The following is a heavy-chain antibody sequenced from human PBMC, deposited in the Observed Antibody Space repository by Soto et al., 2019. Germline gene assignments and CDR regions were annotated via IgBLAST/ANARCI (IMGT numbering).Heavy chain of an antibody. CDR3: ASIDDYGDYSSVY. CDR1: GGSISSGDYY. J-gene: IGHJ4*02. D-gene: IGHD4-17*01. CDR2: IYYSGST. V-gene: IGHV4-30-4*01. Sequence: SETLSLTCTVSGGSISSGDYYWSWIRQPPGKGLEWIGYIYYSGSTYYNPSLKSRVTISVDTSKNQFSLKLSSVTAADKAVYYCASIDDYGDYSSVYWGQGILVTVSS.